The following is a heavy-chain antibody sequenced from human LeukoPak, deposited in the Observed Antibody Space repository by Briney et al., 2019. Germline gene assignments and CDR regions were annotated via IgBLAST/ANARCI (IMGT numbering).Heavy chain of an antibody. V-gene: IGHV3-15*07. Sequence: GGSLRLSCAASGFTFSNAWMNWVRQAPGRGLEWVGRIKSKPYGGTTDYAAPVKGRFTISRDDSKNTLYLQVNSLKTEDTAVYYCTTDYGSSTSSYYYYGMDVWGQGTTVTVSS. CDR1: GFTFSNAW. CDR3: TTDYGSSTSSYYYYGMDV. J-gene: IGHJ6*02. CDR2: IKSKPYGGTT. D-gene: IGHD6-13*01.